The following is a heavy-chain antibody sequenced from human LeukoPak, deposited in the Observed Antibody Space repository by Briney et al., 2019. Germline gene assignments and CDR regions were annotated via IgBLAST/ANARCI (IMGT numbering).Heavy chain of an antibody. J-gene: IGHJ4*02. Sequence: GGSLRLSCAAPGFTFSSYGMHWVRQAPGKGLEWVAVISYDGSNNYYADSVKGRFTISRDNSKNTLYLQMNSLRAEDTAVYYCARDLVMGATTRTSDYWGQGTLVTVSS. CDR3: ARDLVMGATTRTSDY. CDR1: GFTFSSYG. CDR2: ISYDGSNN. D-gene: IGHD1-26*01. V-gene: IGHV3-30*03.